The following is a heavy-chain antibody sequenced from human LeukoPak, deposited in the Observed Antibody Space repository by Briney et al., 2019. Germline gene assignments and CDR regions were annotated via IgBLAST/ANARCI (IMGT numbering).Heavy chain of an antibody. J-gene: IGHJ5*02. V-gene: IGHV4-4*09. CDR2: IYTSGST. CDR3: ARLGLAAAGTGNWFDP. Sequence: PSETLSLTCTVSGGSISSYYWSWIRQPPGKGLEWIGYIYTSGSTNYNPSLKSRVTISVDTSKNQFSLKLSSVTATDTAVYYCARLGLAAAGTGNWFDPWGQGTLVTVSS. D-gene: IGHD6-13*01. CDR1: GGSISSYY.